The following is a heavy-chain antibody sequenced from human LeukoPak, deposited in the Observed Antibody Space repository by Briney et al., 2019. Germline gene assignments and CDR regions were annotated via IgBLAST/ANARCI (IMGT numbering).Heavy chain of an antibody. CDR1: GGXFNNYA. CDR3: ARDQGDNSYGYYAIWYAFDV. Sequence: GSSVKVSCKASGGXFNNYAISWVRQAPGQGLEWMGRIVPILGIANYAQEFQGRLIITADKATSSAYMELSSLRSEDTAVYYCARDQGDNSYGYYAIWYAFDVWGQGTMVTVSS. V-gene: IGHV1-69*04. CDR2: IVPILGIA. J-gene: IGHJ3*01. D-gene: IGHD5-18*01.